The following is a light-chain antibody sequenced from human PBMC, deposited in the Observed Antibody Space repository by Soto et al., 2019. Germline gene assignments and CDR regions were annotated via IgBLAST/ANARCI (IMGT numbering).Light chain of an antibody. CDR1: QSISSW. J-gene: IGKJ1*01. CDR3: QQYDTDSWT. Sequence: DIQMTQSPSTLSASVGDRVIITCRASQSISSWLAWYQQKPGKAPNLLIYKASTLKSGVPSRFSGSGSGTEFTLTISSLQPDYFATYYCQQYDTDSWTFGQGTKVEIK. V-gene: IGKV1-5*03. CDR2: KAS.